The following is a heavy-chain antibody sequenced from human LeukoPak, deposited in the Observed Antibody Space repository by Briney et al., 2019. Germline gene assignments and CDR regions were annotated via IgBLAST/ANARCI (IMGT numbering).Heavy chain of an antibody. Sequence: GGSLRLSCAASGFTFSSYSMNWVRQAPGKGLEWVSAISGSGDNTYYADSVKGRFTVSRDNSKNTLYVQMNSLRAEDTAVYYCANLLRWEPYWGQGTLVTVSS. CDR1: GFTFSSYS. J-gene: IGHJ4*02. CDR2: ISGSGDNT. CDR3: ANLLRWEPY. V-gene: IGHV3-23*01. D-gene: IGHD4-23*01.